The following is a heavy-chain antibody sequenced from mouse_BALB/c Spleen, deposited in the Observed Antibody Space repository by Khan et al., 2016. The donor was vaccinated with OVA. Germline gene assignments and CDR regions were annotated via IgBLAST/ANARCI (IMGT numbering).Heavy chain of an antibody. CDR3: ARGSGNSRFAY. V-gene: IGHV1S137*01. D-gene: IGHD1-3*01. CDR1: GYTFTDFA. Sequence: QVQLKQSGAELVRPGVSVKISCKGSGYTFTDFAMHWVKQSHAKSLEWIGVINTYYGDATYNQKFKGKATMTVDKSSSTAYVELARLTSDDSAIYYCARGSGNSRFAYWGQGTLVTVSA. J-gene: IGHJ3*01. CDR2: INTYYGDA.